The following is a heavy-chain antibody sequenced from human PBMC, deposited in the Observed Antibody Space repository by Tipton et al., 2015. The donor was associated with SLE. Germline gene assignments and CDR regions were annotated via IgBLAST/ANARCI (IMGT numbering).Heavy chain of an antibody. V-gene: IGHV4-59*01. Sequence: TLSLTCTVSGGSISKFYWSWIRQPPGKGLAWIGYIYYSGITNYNPSLKSRVTISVDTSKNQFSLKLSSVTAADTAVYYCARSGSYPYYYYYMDVWGKGTTVTVSS. J-gene: IGHJ6*03. CDR3: ARSGSYPYYYYYMDV. CDR2: IYYSGIT. CDR1: GGSISKFY. D-gene: IGHD1-26*01.